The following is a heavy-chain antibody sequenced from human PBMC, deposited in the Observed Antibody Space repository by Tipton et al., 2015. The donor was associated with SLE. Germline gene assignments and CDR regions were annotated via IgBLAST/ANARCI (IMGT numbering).Heavy chain of an antibody. Sequence: SLRLSCAASGFTFRSYSMNWVRQAPGKGLEWVSYISNSGYTIHYAESVKGRFTVFRDDAKNSLYLQMNSLRAGDTAVFYCARGGLAGVRRHLDSWGQGTLVTVTS. J-gene: IGHJ5*02. V-gene: IGHV3-48*01. D-gene: IGHD3-10*01. CDR2: ISNSGYTI. CDR3: ARGGLAGVRRHLDS. CDR1: GFTFRSYS.